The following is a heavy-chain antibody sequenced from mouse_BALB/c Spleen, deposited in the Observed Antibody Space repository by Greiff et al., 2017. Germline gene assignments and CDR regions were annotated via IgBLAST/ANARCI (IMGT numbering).Heavy chain of an antibody. D-gene: IGHD2-4*01. V-gene: IGHV1-7*01. CDR3: ARSGPIYYDFAY. CDR1: GYTFTSYW. CDR2: INPSTGYT. Sequence: VKLMESGAELAKPGASVKMSCKASGYTFTSYWMHWVKQRPGQGLEWIGYINPSTGYTEYNQKFKDKATLTADKSSSTAYMQLSSLTSEDSAVYYCARSGPIYYDFAYWGQGTLVTVSA. J-gene: IGHJ3*01.